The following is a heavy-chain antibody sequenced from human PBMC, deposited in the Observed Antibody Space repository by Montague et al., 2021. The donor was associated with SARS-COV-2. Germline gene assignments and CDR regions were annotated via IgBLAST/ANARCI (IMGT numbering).Heavy chain of an antibody. V-gene: IGHV4-59*01. J-gene: IGHJ4*02. Sequence: SETLSLTCTLSGGSISSYYWSWIRQPPGKGLEWIGYIFNSGSTNXNPSLKSRVTISVDTSKNQLSLRLRSVTAADTAVYYCVRVGVSNWYSFFDYWGQGTLVTVSS. CDR1: GGSISSYY. CDR3: VRVGVSNWYSFFDY. D-gene: IGHD6-13*01. CDR2: IFNSGST.